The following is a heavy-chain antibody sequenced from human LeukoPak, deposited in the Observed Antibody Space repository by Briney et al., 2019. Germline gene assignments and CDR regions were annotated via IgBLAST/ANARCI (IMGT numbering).Heavy chain of an antibody. V-gene: IGHV4-39*07. D-gene: IGHD3-10*01. CDR1: GGSISGGSHH. J-gene: IGHJ4*02. CDR2: INHSGST. Sequence: PSETLSLTCTVSGGSISGGSHHWGWFRQSPGKGLEWIGEINHSGSTNYNPSLKSRVTISVDTSKNQFSLKLSSVTAADTAVYYCARAAWFGELLQGIRYYFDYWGQGTLVTVSS. CDR3: ARAAWFGELLQGIRYYFDY.